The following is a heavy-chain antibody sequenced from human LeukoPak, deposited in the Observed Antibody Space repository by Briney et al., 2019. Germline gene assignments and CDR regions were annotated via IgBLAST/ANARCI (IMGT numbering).Heavy chain of an antibody. CDR1: GYTFTGYY. V-gene: IGHV1-2*02. Sequence: ASVKVSCKASGYTFTGYYMHWVRQAPGQGLEWMGWINPNSGRTNYAQKFQGRVTMTRDTSISTAYMELSRLRSDDTAVYYCARDQGYSGYGPYYYYMDVWGKGTTVTVSS. CDR3: ARDQGYSGYGPYYYYMDV. D-gene: IGHD5-12*01. CDR2: INPNSGRT. J-gene: IGHJ6*03.